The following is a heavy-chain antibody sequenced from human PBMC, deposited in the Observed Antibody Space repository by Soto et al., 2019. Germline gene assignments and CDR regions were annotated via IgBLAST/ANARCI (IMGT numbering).Heavy chain of an antibody. D-gene: IGHD3-10*01. J-gene: IGHJ3*02. CDR1: GGTFSSYA. Sequence: QVQLVQSGAEVKKPGSSVKVSCKASGGTFSSYAISWVRQAPGQGLEWMGGIIPIFGTANYAQKFQGRVTITADESTSTAYMELSSLRSEDTAVYYCARDFGYYGSGSYSLEELDAFDIWGQGTMVTVSS. CDR2: IIPIFGTA. V-gene: IGHV1-69*01. CDR3: ARDFGYYGSGSYSLEELDAFDI.